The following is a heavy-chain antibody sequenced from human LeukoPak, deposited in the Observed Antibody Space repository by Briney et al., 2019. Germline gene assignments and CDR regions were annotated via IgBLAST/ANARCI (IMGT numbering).Heavy chain of an antibody. CDR1: GFAISSYW. CDR3: VKSDWFDP. CDR2: VKYDGTVT. V-gene: IGHV3-74*01. J-gene: IGHJ5*02. Sequence: GGSLRLSCAASGFAISSYWMSWVRQAPGKGLVWVARVKYDGTVTTYADFVKGRFTISKDSAKNTLYLQMNSLRAEDTGFYYCVKSDWFDPWGQGTLVTVSS.